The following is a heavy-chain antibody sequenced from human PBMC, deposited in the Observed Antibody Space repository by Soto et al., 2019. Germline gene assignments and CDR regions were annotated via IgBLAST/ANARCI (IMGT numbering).Heavy chain of an antibody. CDR1: GGSISSSSYY. CDR2: IYYSGST. V-gene: IGHV4-39*01. CDR3: ARQVLGESKSGMDV. J-gene: IGHJ6*02. Sequence: QLQLQESGPGLVKPSETLSLTCTVSGGSISSSSYYWGWIRQPPGKGLEWIGSIYYSGSTYYNPSLTSRVNISVDTSKNQFSLKLSSVTAADTAVYYCARQVLGESKSGMDVWGQGTTVTVSS.